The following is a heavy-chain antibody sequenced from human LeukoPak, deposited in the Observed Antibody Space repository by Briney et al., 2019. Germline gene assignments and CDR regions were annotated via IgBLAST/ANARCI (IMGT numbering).Heavy chain of an antibody. V-gene: IGHV1-46*01. Sequence: ASVKVSCKASGYTFTSYYMHLVRQAPGHGLEWMGIINPNAGTTSYAQKFQGRVTMTRDTSTSTVYMEVSSLRSEDTAVYYCAAGNPLHPYDYWGQGTLVTVSS. CDR3: AAGNPLHPYDY. CDR2: INPNAGTT. CDR1: GYTFTSYY. J-gene: IGHJ4*02. D-gene: IGHD4-23*01.